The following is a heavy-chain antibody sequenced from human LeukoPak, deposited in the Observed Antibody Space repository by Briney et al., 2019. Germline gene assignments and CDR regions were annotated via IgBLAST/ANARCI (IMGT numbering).Heavy chain of an antibody. Sequence: GGSLRLSCAASGFTFSSYSMSWVRQAPGKGLEWVANMKYDGSEKYYVDSVKGRFTISRGNARNSLYLQMNSLRAEDTAVYYCARDIEAAGFFLDYWGQGTLVTVSS. J-gene: IGHJ4*02. CDR2: MKYDGSEK. CDR3: ARDIEAAGFFLDY. D-gene: IGHD6-13*01. CDR1: GFTFSSYS. V-gene: IGHV3-7*01.